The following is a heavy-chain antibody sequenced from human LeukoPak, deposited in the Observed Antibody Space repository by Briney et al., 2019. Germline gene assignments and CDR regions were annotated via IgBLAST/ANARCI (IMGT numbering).Heavy chain of an antibody. CDR2: IYHSGST. CDR1: GDSISSYY. J-gene: IGHJ4*02. V-gene: IGHV4-59*01. Sequence: SETLSLTCTVSGDSISSYYWSWIRQPPGKGLEWIGYIYHSGSTNYNPSLKSRVTISVDTSKNQFSLKLSSVTAADTAVYYCARGGPDPFDYWGQGTLVTVSS. CDR3: ARGGPDPFDY.